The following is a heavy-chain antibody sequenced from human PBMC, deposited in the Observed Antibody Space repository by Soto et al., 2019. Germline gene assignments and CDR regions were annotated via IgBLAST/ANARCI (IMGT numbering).Heavy chain of an antibody. D-gene: IGHD3-10*01. J-gene: IGHJ5*02. CDR1: GGTFSSYA. V-gene: IGHV1-69*12. CDR3: ARDQGLGYYGSGKAGALLAS. Sequence: QVQLVQSGAEVKKPGSSVKVSCKASGGTFSSYAISWVRQAPGQGLEWMGGIIPIFGTANYAQKFQGRVTITADESTSTAFIELSSLSSEDTAVSYCARDQGLGYYGSGKAGALLASSGQGTLVTVSS. CDR2: IIPIFGTA.